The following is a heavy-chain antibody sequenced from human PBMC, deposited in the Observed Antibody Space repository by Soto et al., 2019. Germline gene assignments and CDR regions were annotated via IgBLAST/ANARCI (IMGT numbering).Heavy chain of an antibody. CDR3: ARDPNLRFLEWLYDY. CDR2: ISYDGSNK. Sequence: GGSLRLSCAASGFTFSSYAMHWVRQAPGKGLEWVAVISYDGSNKYYADSVKGRFTISRDNSKNTLYLQMNSLRAEDTAVYYCARDPNLRFLEWLYDYWGQGTLVTVSS. J-gene: IGHJ4*02. V-gene: IGHV3-30-3*01. D-gene: IGHD3-3*01. CDR1: GFTFSSYA.